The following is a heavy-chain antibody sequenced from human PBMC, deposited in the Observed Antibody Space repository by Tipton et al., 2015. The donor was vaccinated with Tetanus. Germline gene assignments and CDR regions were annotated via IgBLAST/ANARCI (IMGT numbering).Heavy chain of an antibody. D-gene: IGHD3-10*01. J-gene: IGHJ3*02. Sequence: TLSLTCTVSGDSISSCYWNWIRQSPVKGLEWIGYINSGSTHYNPSLKSRVTISVDTSKNQFSLKLTSVTTADTAVYFCARDELFFSGGEDHAAFDIWGQGTLVTVSS. CDR1: GDSISSCY. CDR3: ARDELFFSGGEDHAAFDI. CDR2: INSGST. V-gene: IGHV4-59*01.